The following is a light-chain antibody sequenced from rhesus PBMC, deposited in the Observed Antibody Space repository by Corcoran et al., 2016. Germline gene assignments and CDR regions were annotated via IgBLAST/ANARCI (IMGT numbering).Light chain of an antibody. V-gene: IGLV2-32*02. CDR3: SSYAGTNSGL. CDR2: EVS. J-gene: IGLJ2*01. Sequence: QAALTQPRSVSGSPGQSVTISCTGTSSDIGGYNYVSWYQQYPGTAPKLIIYEVSKRPSGVSDRFSGSKSDNTASLTISGLQAEDEADYFCSSYAGTNSGLFGGGTRLTVL. CDR1: SSDIGGYNY.